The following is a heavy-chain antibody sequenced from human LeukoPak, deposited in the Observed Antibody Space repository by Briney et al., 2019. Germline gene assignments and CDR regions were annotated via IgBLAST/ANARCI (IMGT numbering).Heavy chain of an antibody. Sequence: ASVKVSCKASGCTFSSYAISWVRQAPGQGLEWMGGIIPIFGTANYAQKFQGRVTITADKSTSTAYMQLSSLRSEDTAVYYCARDPYSSGWYWFDPWGQGTLVTVSS. V-gene: IGHV1-69*06. CDR1: GCTFSSYA. CDR2: IIPIFGTA. J-gene: IGHJ5*02. CDR3: ARDPYSSGWYWFDP. D-gene: IGHD6-19*01.